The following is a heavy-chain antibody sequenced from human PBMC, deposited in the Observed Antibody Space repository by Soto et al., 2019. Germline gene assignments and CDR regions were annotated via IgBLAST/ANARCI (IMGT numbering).Heavy chain of an antibody. Sequence: EVKLLESGGGLVQPGGSLRLSCAASGFAFSTYAMTWVRQAPGKGLEWVSTVSGGGDHTYYADSVRGRSTVSRDASKNTLHLHMDSLRPEDTAVYYCAKSGFADLEYWGQGALVTVSS. V-gene: IGHV3-23*01. CDR3: AKSGFADLEY. D-gene: IGHD1-26*01. CDR2: VSGGGDHT. CDR1: GFAFSTYA. J-gene: IGHJ4*02.